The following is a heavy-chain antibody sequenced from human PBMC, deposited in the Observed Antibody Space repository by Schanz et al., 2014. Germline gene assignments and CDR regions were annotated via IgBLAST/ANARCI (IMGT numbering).Heavy chain of an antibody. V-gene: IGHV3-33*08. D-gene: IGHD3-10*01. CDR2: MSYDGSIK. Sequence: GQLAESGGGLVQPGGSLRLSCAVSGFTVSSNHMSWVRQAPGKGLEWVAVMSYDGSIKYYGDSVKGRFTISRDNSKNTLYLQMNSLRAEDTAVYYCARANYRRKINFDYWGRGTLVTVSS. J-gene: IGHJ4*02. CDR1: GFTVSSNH. CDR3: ARANYRRKINFDY.